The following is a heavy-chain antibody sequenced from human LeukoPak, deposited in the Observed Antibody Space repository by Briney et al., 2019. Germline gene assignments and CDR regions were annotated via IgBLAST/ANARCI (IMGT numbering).Heavy chain of an antibody. Sequence: SETLSLTCTVSGGSINSYYWSWIRQPPGKGLECIGYIHYTGSTNYNPSLKSRVTISVDTSKNQFSLQLNSVTPEDTAVYYCARGWYFDLWGRGTLVTVSS. V-gene: IGHV4-59*12. J-gene: IGHJ2*01. CDR2: IHYTGST. CDR3: ARGWYFDL. CDR1: GGSINSYY.